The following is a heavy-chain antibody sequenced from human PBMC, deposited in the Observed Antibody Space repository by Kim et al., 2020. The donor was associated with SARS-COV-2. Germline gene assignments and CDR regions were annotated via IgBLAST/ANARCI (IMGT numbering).Heavy chain of an antibody. D-gene: IGHD1-26*01. CDR3: AKERSSGSVDY. CDR1: GFTFSNYG. J-gene: IGHJ4*02. Sequence: GGSLRLSCAASGFTFSNYGINWVRQAPGKGLEWVAVISYDGSKEYYADSVKGRFTTSRDNSKNTLYLQMNSLRAEDTAVYYCAKERSSGSVDYWGQGTLVTVSS. CDR2: ISYDGSKE. V-gene: IGHV3-30*18.